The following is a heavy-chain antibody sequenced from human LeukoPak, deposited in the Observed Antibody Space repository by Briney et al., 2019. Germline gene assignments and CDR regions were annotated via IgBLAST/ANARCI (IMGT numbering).Heavy chain of an antibody. CDR3: ARFVANRNPGGMDV. CDR1: EFTFSAYG. D-gene: IGHD1-14*01. CDR2: ISGSGSSI. V-gene: IGHV3-21*01. J-gene: IGHJ6*02. Sequence: KPGGSLRLSCVASEFTFSAYGMSWVRQAPGTGLEWVSSISGSGSSIHYKESVRGRFTISRDNSGNSIYLQMNSLRAEDTAVYYCARFVANRNPGGMDVWGQGTTVIVSS.